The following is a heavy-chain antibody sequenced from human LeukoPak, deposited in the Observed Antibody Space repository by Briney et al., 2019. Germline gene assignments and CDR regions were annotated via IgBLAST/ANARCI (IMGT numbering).Heavy chain of an antibody. J-gene: IGHJ6*03. CDR2: MNPNSGNT. Sequence: VASVKVSCXASGYTFTSYDINWVRQATGQGLEWMGWMNPNSGNTGYAQKFQGRVTMTRNTSIGTAYMELSSLRSEDTAVYYCARSGSSFSYYDFWSGYYHYYYMDVWGKGNTVTVSS. V-gene: IGHV1-8*01. D-gene: IGHD3-3*01. CDR1: GYTFTSYD. CDR3: ARSGSSFSYYDFWSGYYHYYYMDV.